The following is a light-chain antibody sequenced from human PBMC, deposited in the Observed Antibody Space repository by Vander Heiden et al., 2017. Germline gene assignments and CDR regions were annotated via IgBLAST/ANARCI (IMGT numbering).Light chain of an antibody. Sequence: QPVPPPPPSPSRTPGPRVTISCSGSSSNIGSNYVCWYQQLPEPAPKLLIYSNDQRPSGVPDRFSGSKYGTSASLAISGLRSEDEADYYCAAWDDSLSGLWVFGGGTKLTVL. CDR2: SND. CDR1: SSNIGSNY. V-gene: IGLV1-47*02. CDR3: AAWDDSLSGLWV. J-gene: IGLJ3*02.